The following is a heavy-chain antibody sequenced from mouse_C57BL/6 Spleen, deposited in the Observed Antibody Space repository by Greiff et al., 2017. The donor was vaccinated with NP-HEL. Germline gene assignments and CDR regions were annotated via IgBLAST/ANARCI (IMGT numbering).Heavy chain of an antibody. CDR1: GYTFTNYW. CDR2: IYPGGGYT. V-gene: IGHV1-63*01. CDR3: ARAFYYGSEAAMDY. J-gene: IGHJ4*01. D-gene: IGHD1-1*01. Sequence: VMLVESGAELVRPGTSVKMSCKASGYTFTNYWIGWAKQRPGHGLEWIGDIYPGGGYTNYNEKFKGKATLTADKSSSTAYMQFSSLTSEDSAIYYCARAFYYGSEAAMDYWGQGTSVTVSS.